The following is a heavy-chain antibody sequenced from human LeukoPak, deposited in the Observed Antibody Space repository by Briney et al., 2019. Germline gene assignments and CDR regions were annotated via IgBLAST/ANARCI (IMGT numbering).Heavy chain of an antibody. Sequence: ASVKVSCKASGYTFTSYDINWVRQATGQGLEWMGWMNPNSGNTGYAQKFQGRVTMTRNTSISTAYMELSSLRSEDTAVYYCASGGNRCYYYGMDVWGQGTTVTVSS. CDR3: ASGGNRCYYYGMDV. J-gene: IGHJ6*02. D-gene: IGHD2-15*01. CDR1: GYTFTSYD. CDR2: MNPNSGNT. V-gene: IGHV1-8*01.